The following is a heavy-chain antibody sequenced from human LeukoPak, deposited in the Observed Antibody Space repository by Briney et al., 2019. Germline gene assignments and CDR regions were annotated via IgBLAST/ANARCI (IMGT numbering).Heavy chain of an antibody. Sequence: DGRTKYYADCVKGRFIISRDNSKDTLYLQMDSLRPEDTAVYYCVRGSSSFYDSSGYSYYFDNWGQGTLVTVSS. CDR2: DGRTK. D-gene: IGHD3-22*01. J-gene: IGHJ4*02. CDR3: VRGSSSFYDSSGYSYYFDN. V-gene: IGHV3-30*01.